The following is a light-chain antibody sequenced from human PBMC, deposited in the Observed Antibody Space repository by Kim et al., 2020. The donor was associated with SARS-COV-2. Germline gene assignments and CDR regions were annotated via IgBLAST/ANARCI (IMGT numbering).Light chain of an antibody. J-gene: IGKJ5*01. CDR2: DAS. Sequence: EIVLTQSPATLSLSPGEKATLSCRASQSVTRYLAWYQQKPGQAPRLLIYDASNRATAIPARFSGSGSGTDFTLTISSLEPEDFALYYCQQRSNWAPVITFGQGTRLEIK. CDR3: QQRSNWAPVIT. V-gene: IGKV3-11*01. CDR1: QSVTRY.